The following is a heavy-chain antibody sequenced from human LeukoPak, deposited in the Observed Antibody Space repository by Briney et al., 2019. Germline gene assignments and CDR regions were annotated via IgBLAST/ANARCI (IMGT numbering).Heavy chain of an antibody. J-gene: IGHJ4*02. Sequence: GGSLRLSCAASGFTFSSYAMSWVRQAPGKGLEWVSAISGSGGSTYYADSVKGRFTISRDNSKNTLYPQMNSLRAEDTAVYYCAKDHYYDSSGYSDYWGQGTLVTVSS. V-gene: IGHV3-23*01. CDR1: GFTFSSYA. CDR3: AKDHYYDSSGYSDY. D-gene: IGHD3-22*01. CDR2: ISGSGGST.